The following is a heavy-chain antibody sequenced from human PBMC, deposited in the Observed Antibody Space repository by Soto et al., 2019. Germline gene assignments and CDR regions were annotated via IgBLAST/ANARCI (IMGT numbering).Heavy chain of an antibody. CDR1: GFTFSTYG. Sequence: QVQLVESGGGVVQPGTSLRLSCAASGFTFSTYGMHWVRQAPGKWLEWVAVIWYDGSNKYHGDTLKGRFTISRDNSKNTLYMQINSLRAEDTAVYYCGRDGALGDTAVVDSWGQGTLVTVSS. CDR3: GRDGALGDTAVVDS. V-gene: IGHV3-33*01. J-gene: IGHJ4*02. CDR2: IWYDGSNK. D-gene: IGHD5-18*01.